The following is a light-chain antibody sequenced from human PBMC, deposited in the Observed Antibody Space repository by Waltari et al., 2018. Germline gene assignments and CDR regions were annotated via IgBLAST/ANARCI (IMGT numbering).Light chain of an antibody. J-gene: IGKJ5*01. CDR3: QQYNRWPPIT. CDR2: DAS. V-gene: IGKV3-15*01. Sequence: EIVMTQSPATLSVSPGETATLSCRASQSVSSNVAWYQKKPGQAPRLLIYDASTRATSIPAKFRGSGSGTEFTLTISSLRSEDFAVYYCQQYNRWPPITFGHGTRLEIE. CDR1: QSVSSN.